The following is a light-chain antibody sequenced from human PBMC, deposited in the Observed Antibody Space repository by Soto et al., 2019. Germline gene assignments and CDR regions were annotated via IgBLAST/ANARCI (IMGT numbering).Light chain of an antibody. Sequence: EIVMTQSPATLSVSPGERDTVSCRASQSVSSNLAWYQQRPGQAPRLLIYGASTRATGIPARFSGSGSGTEFTLTISSLQSQDFAVYYCQQYNNWPPITFGQGTRLEIK. V-gene: IGKV3-15*01. CDR1: QSVSSN. J-gene: IGKJ5*01. CDR3: QQYNNWPPIT. CDR2: GAS.